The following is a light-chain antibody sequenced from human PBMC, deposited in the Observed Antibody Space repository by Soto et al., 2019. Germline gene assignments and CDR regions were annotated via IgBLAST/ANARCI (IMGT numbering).Light chain of an antibody. CDR3: TSYAGSLRYV. V-gene: IGLV2-8*01. CDR1: SSDVGAYNY. J-gene: IGLJ1*01. CDR2: EVS. Sequence: QSVLTQPPSASGSPGQSVTISCTGTSSDVGAYNYVSWYQQLPGKAPKFIIYEVSKRPSGVPDRFSGSKSGNTASLTVSGLQAEDEADYYCTSYAGSLRYVFCTGTKVTVL.